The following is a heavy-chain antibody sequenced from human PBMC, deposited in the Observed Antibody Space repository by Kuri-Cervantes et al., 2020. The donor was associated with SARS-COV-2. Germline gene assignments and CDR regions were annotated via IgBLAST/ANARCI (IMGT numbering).Heavy chain of an antibody. CDR3: ARGYYD. D-gene: IGHD3-22*01. J-gene: IGHJ4*02. CDR1: GFTVSSNY. CDR2: INSDGSST. V-gene: IGHV3-74*01. Sequence: GESLKISCAASGFTVSSNYMSWVRQAPGKGLVWVSRINSDGSSTSYADSVKGRFTISRDNAKNTLYLQMNSLRAEDTAVYYCARGYYDWGQGTLVTVSS.